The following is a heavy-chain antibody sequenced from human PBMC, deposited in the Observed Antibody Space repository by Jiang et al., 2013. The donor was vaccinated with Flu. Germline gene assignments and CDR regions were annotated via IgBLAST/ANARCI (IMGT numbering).Heavy chain of an antibody. V-gene: IGHV3-30*18. D-gene: IGHD3-3*01. CDR1: GFTFSSYG. CDR3: AKEEYDFWSLYYYYGMDV. CDR2: ISYDGSNK. J-gene: IGHJ6*02. Sequence: QLVESGGGVVQPGRSLRLSCAASGFTFSSYGMHWVRQAPGKGLEWVAVISYDGSNKYYADSVKGRFTISRDNSKNTLYLQMNSLRAEDTAVYYCAKEEYDFWSLYYYYGMDVWGQGTTVTVSS.